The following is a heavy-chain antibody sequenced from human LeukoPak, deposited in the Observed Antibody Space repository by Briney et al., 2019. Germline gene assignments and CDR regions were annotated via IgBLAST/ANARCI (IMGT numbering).Heavy chain of an antibody. CDR1: GYTLTELS. D-gene: IGHD3-10*01. CDR2: FDPEDGET. CDR3: ARVLTYYYGSSWFDP. Sequence: ASVKVSCKVSGYTLTELSMHWVRQAPGKGLEWMGGFDPEDGETIYAQKFQGRVTMTEDTSTDTAYMELSSLRSEDTAVYYCARVLTYYYGSSWFDPWGQGTLVTVSS. J-gene: IGHJ5*02. V-gene: IGHV1-24*01.